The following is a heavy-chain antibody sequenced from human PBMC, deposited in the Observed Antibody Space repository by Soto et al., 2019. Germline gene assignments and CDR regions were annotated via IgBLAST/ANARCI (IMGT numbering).Heavy chain of an antibody. V-gene: IGHV3-30*18. CDR3: AKDYSSGWYYFDH. CDR1: GFTFRGCG. Sequence: GGSLRLSCAASGFTFRGCGMHWVRQAPGKGLEWVAVISYDGSNKYFADSVKGRFTISRDNSKNTVYLQMDSLRAEDTAVYYCAKDYSSGWYYFDHWGQGALVTVSS. CDR2: ISYDGSNK. D-gene: IGHD6-19*01. J-gene: IGHJ4*02.